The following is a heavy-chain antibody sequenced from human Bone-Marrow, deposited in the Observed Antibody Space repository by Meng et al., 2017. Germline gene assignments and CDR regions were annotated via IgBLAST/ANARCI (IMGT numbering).Heavy chain of an antibody. J-gene: IGHJ4*02. D-gene: IGHD6-19*01. CDR2: FHHSGTT. Sequence: QVPRAEPGPGLVKPSGTLSLTCGVSGASVSSGYWWTWVRQPPGKGLEWIGEFHHSGTTNYNPSLRSRVTISVDTSKNQFSLRLTSVTAADTAVYYCAASPGWWRIDSWGQGTLVTVSS. CDR3: AASPGWWRIDS. CDR1: GASVSSGYW. V-gene: IGHV4-4*02.